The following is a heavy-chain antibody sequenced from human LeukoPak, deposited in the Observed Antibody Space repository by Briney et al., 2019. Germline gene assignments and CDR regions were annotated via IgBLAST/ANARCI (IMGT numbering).Heavy chain of an antibody. CDR2: IYYSGST. V-gene: IGHV4-30-4*08. CDR3: ARRKYGDYGNFDY. D-gene: IGHD4-17*01. Sequence: SQTLSLTCTVSGGSISSGDYYWSWIRQPPGKGLEWIGYIYYSGSTYYNPSLKSRVTISVDTSKNQFSLKLSSVTAADTAVYYCARRKYGDYGNFDYWGQGTLVTVSS. J-gene: IGHJ4*02. CDR1: GGSISSGDYY.